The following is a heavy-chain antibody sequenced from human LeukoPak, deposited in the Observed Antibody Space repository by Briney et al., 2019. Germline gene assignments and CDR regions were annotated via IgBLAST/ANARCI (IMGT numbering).Heavy chain of an antibody. J-gene: IGHJ4*02. D-gene: IGHD1-26*01. CDR3: AKVPSGHYFDY. Sequence: TGGSLRLSCVVSGPTFSSYWMTWVRQAPGKGLEWVASIKQDGSAKYYVDSVEGRFTISRDDAKNSLYLQMNSLRAEDTAMYYCAKVPSGHYFDYWGQGTLVTVSS. CDR1: GPTFSSYW. CDR2: IKQDGSAK. V-gene: IGHV3-7*01.